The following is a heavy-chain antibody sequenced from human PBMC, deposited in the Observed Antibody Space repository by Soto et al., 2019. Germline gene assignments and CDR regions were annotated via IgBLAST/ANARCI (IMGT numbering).Heavy chain of an antibody. CDR1: GYTFTSYA. J-gene: IGHJ4*02. Sequence: ASVKVSCKASGYTFTSYAMHWVRQAPGQRLEWMGWINAGNGNTKYSQKFQGRVTITRDTSASTAYMELSSLRSEDTAVYYCARARRIAVAGTIDYWGQGTLVTVSS. CDR2: INAGNGNT. CDR3: ARARRIAVAGTIDY. D-gene: IGHD6-19*01. V-gene: IGHV1-3*01.